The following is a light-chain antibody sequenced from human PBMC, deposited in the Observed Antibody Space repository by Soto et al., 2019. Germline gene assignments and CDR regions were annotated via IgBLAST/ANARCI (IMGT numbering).Light chain of an antibody. J-gene: IGLJ3*02. Sequence: QSVLTQPPSVSGTPGQSVTISCSGTSSNIGSNYVNWYQQLPGTAPKLLIHSNGQRPSGVPDRFSGSKSGTSASLAISGLQSHDEADYYCATWDDSLDACVFGGGTKLTVL. V-gene: IGLV1-44*01. CDR1: SSNIGSNY. CDR3: ATWDDSLDACV. CDR2: SNG.